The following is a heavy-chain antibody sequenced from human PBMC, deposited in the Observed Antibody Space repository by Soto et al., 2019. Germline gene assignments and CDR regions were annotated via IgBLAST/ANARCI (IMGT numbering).Heavy chain of an antibody. D-gene: IGHD2-2*01. CDR2: ISRSGDRT. Sequence: EVQLAESGEGLVQPGGSLRLSCAASGFTFSSYNIHWIRQAPGKGLEFVSAISRSGDRTYYADSVKGRFTITRDNSKNPVWLQMGSLRSEDMAVYYCARARCSSVQCYYFDYWGRGALVSVSS. CDR1: GFTFSSYN. V-gene: IGHV3-64*02. CDR3: ARARCSSVQCYYFDY. J-gene: IGHJ4*02.